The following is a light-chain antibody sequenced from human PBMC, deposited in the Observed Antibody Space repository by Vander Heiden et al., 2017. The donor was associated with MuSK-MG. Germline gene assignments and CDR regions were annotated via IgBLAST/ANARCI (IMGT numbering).Light chain of an antibody. CDR3: QQDDSLPYT. V-gene: IGKV1-33*01. CDR1: QDIINY. CDR2: DAS. J-gene: IGKJ2*01. Sequence: DIQMTQSPSSLSVSVGDRVTITCQASQDIINYLNWYQQKPGKAPKLLLYDASNLETGVPSRFSGSGSGTDFTLTIISLQPEDIATYFCQQDDSLPYTFGQGTRLDIK.